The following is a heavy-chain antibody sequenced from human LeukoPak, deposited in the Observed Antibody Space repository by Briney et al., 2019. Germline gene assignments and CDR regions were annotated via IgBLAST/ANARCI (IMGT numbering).Heavy chain of an antibody. D-gene: IGHD6-6*01. Sequence: AGGSLRLSCAASGFTVSSNYMSWVRQAPGKGLEWVSVIYSGGSTYYADSVKGRFTISRDNSKSTLYLQMNSLRAEDTAVYYCARDVGGSSSGFVDYWGQGTLVTVSS. CDR3: ARDVGGSSSGFVDY. CDR2: IYSGGST. V-gene: IGHV3-66*02. J-gene: IGHJ4*02. CDR1: GFTVSSNY.